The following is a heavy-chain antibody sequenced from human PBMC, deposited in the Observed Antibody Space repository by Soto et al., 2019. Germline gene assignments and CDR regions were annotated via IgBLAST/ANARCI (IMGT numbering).Heavy chain of an antibody. Sequence: GGSLRLSCAASGFTFSSYSMNWVRQAPGKGLEWVSSISSSSSYIYYADSVKGRFTISRDTAKNSLYLQMNSLRAEDTAVYYCARDFPYYYDSSANWFDPWGQGTLVTVSS. D-gene: IGHD3-22*01. CDR1: GFTFSSYS. CDR2: ISSSSSYI. V-gene: IGHV3-21*01. CDR3: ARDFPYYYDSSANWFDP. J-gene: IGHJ5*02.